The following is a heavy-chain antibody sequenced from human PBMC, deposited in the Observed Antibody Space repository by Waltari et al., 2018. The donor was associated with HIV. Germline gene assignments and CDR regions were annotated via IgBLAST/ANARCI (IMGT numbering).Heavy chain of an antibody. D-gene: IGHD5-18*01. CDR2: IYSGGST. Sequence: EVQLVESGGGLVQPGGSLRLSCAASGFTVSSNYMSWVRQAPGKGLEWVSVIYSGGSTYYADSVKGRFTISRDNSKNTLYLQMNSLRAEDTAVYYCVRAMVWYYGMDVWGQGTTVTVSS. CDR3: VRAMVWYYGMDV. J-gene: IGHJ6*02. CDR1: GFTVSSNY. V-gene: IGHV3-66*02.